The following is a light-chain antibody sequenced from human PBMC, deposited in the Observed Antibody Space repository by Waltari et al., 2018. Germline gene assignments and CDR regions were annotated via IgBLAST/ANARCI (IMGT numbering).Light chain of an antibody. CDR2: AAS. CDR3: QQSYSSPPHT. V-gene: IGKV1-39*01. CDR1: QSLRSY. Sequence: DIQMTQSPSSLSASVGDRVTITCRASQSLRSYLNWYQQKPGKAPNLLIYAASNLQSGIPSRFSGGGSGTDFTLTINSLQPEDSATYYCQQSYSSPPHTFGQGTKLEIK. J-gene: IGKJ2*01.